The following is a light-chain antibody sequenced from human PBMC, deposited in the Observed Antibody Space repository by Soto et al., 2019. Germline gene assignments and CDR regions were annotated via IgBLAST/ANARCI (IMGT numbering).Light chain of an antibody. V-gene: IGKV3-20*01. CDR1: QSVSSNY. CDR3: HHYGNSPPNT. CDR2: GAS. J-gene: IGKJ2*01. Sequence: EIVLTQSPGTLSLSPGERATLSCRASQSVSSNYLAWYQQRPGQAPRVLIYGASSRATGIPDRFSGSGSATDFTLTISRLEPEDFAVYFCHHYGNSPPNTFGQGTKVEIK.